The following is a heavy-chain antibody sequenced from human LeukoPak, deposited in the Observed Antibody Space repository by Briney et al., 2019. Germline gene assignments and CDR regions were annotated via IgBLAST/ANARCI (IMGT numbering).Heavy chain of an antibody. CDR1: GGSFSSSV. D-gene: IGHD1-26*01. Sequence: ASVKVSCKASGGSFSSSVITWVRQAPGQGLEWMGWMNPNSGNTGYAQKFQGRVTITRNTSISTAYMELSSLRSEDTAVYYCARSLGARGFCYWGQGTLVTVSS. CDR2: MNPNSGNT. V-gene: IGHV1-8*01. J-gene: IGHJ4*02. CDR3: ARSLGARGFCY.